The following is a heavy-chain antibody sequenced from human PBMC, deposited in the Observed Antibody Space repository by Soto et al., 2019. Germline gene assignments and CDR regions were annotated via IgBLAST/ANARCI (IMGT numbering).Heavy chain of an antibody. CDR3: ARDGGRHSGGIDY. J-gene: IGHJ4*02. CDR2: IIPIFGTA. D-gene: IGHD1-26*01. CDR1: GGTFSSYS. V-gene: IGHV1-69*01. Sequence: QVQLVQSGAEVKKPGSSVKVSCKASGGTFSSYSINWVRQAPGQGLAWMGEIIPIFGTANYAQKCQGRVTITADESTSTAYMELSSLRSEDTAVYYCARDGGRHSGGIDYWGQGTLVTVSS.